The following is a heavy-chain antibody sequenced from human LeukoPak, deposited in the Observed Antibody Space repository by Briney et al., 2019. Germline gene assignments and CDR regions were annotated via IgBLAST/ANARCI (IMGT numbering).Heavy chain of an antibody. CDR1: GGSINSYY. CDR3: ARGRGLDY. J-gene: IGHJ4*02. D-gene: IGHD3-10*01. V-gene: IGHV4-59*01. CDR2: IYNSGNT. Sequence: PSETLSLTCTVSGGSINSYYWTWIRQPPGKGLEWIGNIYNSGNTNYKPSLKSRVTMSVDTSKNQFSLKLSSVTAADTAVYYCARGRGLDYWGQGTLVTVSS.